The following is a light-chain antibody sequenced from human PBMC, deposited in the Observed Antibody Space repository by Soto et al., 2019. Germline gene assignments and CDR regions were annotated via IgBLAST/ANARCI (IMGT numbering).Light chain of an antibody. CDR2: EGS. Sequence: QSALTQPASVSASPGQSITISCTGTSSDVGSYNLVSWYQQHPGKAPKLMIYEGSKRPSGVSNRFSGSKSGNTASLTISGLQAEDEADYYCCSYAGSSWVFGTGTQLTVL. V-gene: IGLV2-23*01. CDR3: CSYAGSSWV. CDR1: SSDVGSYNL. J-gene: IGLJ1*01.